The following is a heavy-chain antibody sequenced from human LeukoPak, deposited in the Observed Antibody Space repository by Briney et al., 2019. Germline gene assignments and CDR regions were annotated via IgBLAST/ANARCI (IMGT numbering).Heavy chain of an antibody. V-gene: IGHV3-74*01. D-gene: IGHD3-10*01. CDR1: GFTLSSYW. J-gene: IGHJ4*02. CDR2: INSDGSTT. Sequence: GGSLRLSCAASGFTLSSYWMNWLRQGPGKGLVWVSRINSDGSTTSYADSVKGRFTISRDNAKNTLYLQMSSLRAEDTAVYYCTRGPYSGSATYYNDYWGQGTLVTVSS. CDR3: TRGPYSGSATYYNDY.